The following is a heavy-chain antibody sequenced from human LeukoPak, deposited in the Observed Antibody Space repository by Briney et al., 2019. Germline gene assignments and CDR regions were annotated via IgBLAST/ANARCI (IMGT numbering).Heavy chain of an antibody. CDR3: ARHLAARYYFDY. J-gene: IGHJ4*02. CDR1: GGSISSYY. CDR2: IYYSGST. D-gene: IGHD6-25*01. V-gene: IGHV4-59*08. Sequence: SVTLSLTCTVSGGSISSYYWSWIRQPPGKGLEWIGYIYYSGSTNYNPSLKSRVTISVDTSKNQFSLKLSSVTAADTAVYYCARHLAARYYFDYWGQGTLVTVSS.